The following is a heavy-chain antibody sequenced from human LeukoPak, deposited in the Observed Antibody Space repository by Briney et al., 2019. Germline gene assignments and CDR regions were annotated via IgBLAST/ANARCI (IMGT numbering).Heavy chain of an antibody. Sequence: GGSLRLSCAASGFTFDDYAMHWVRHAPGQGLEWVSGISWNSGSIGYADSVKGRFTISRDNAKNSLYLQMNSLRADDTALYYCAKGSPGGYDFWSGYYYFDYWGQGTLVTVSS. CDR1: GFTFDDYA. V-gene: IGHV3-9*01. D-gene: IGHD3-3*01. J-gene: IGHJ4*02. CDR3: AKGSPGGYDFWSGYYYFDY. CDR2: ISWNSGSI.